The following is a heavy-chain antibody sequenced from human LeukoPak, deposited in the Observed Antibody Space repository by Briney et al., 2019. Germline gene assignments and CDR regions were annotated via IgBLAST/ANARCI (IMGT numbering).Heavy chain of an antibody. Sequence: GGSLRLSCVASGFTFKSYVTNWVRQAPGKGLEWLATIYGSGVSISYADSVKGRFTISRDNSNNTLYLQMNSLRAEDTAMYYCAKDLGWELPAEAYWGQGILVTVSS. J-gene: IGHJ4*02. CDR1: GFTFKSYV. CDR3: AKDLGWELPAEAY. V-gene: IGHV3-23*01. D-gene: IGHD1-26*01. CDR2: IYGSGVSI.